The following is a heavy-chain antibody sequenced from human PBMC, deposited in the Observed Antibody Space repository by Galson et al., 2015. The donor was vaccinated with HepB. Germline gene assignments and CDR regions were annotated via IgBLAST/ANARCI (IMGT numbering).Heavy chain of an antibody. CDR2: ISSSSSYI. CDR1: GFTFSSYS. V-gene: IGHV3-21*01. J-gene: IGHJ3*02. Sequence: SLRLSCAASGFTFSSYSMNWVRQAPGKGLEWVSSISSSSSYIYYADSVKGRFTISRDNAKNSLYLQMNSLRAEDTAVYYCARQSSGWYVVHDAFDIWGQGTMVTVSS. D-gene: IGHD6-19*01. CDR3: ARQSSGWYVVHDAFDI.